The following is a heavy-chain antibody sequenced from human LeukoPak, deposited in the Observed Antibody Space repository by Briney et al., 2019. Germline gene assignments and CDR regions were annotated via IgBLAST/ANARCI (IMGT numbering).Heavy chain of an antibody. CDR2: INPSGGST. Sequence: ASVKVSCKASGYTFTSYYMHWVRQAPGQGLEWMGLINPSGGSTSYAQKFQGRVTMTRDMSTSTVYMELSSLRSEDTAVYYCARELYYYDSSGYSDLSYYYYMDVWGKGTTVTVSS. J-gene: IGHJ6*03. CDR1: GYTFTSYY. CDR3: ARELYYYDSSGYSDLSYYYYMDV. D-gene: IGHD3-22*01. V-gene: IGHV1-46*01.